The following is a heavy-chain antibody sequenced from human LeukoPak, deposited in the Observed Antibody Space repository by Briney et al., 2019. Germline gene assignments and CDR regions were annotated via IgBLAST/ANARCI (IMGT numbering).Heavy chain of an antibody. V-gene: IGHV1-69*13. CDR2: IIPIFGTA. CDR1: GGTFSSYA. D-gene: IGHD6-13*01. Sequence: ASVKVSCKASGGTFSSYAISWVRQAPGQGLEWMGGIIPIFGTANYAQKFQGRVTITADESTSTAYMELSSLRSEDTAVYFCASLSTPPGIAAASFDYWGREPWSPSPQ. J-gene: IGHJ4*02. CDR3: ASLSTPPGIAAASFDY.